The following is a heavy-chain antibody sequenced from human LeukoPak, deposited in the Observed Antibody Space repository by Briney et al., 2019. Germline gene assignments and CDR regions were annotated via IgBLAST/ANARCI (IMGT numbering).Heavy chain of an antibody. CDR1: GFTFDDYG. CDR3: AKADFWSGYWAFDI. CDR2: ISWDGGST. Sequence: GGSLRLSCAASGFTFDDYGMSWVRHAPGKGLEWVSLISWDGGSTYYTDSVKGRFTISRDNSKNSLYLQMNSLRTEDTALYYCAKADFWSGYWAFDIWGQGTMVTVSS. V-gene: IGHV3-43*01. D-gene: IGHD3-3*01. J-gene: IGHJ3*02.